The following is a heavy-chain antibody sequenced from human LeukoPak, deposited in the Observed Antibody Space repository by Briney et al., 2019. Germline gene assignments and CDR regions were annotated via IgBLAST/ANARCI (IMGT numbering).Heavy chain of an antibody. CDR1: GGSISSSSYY. CDR3: AISPYGSGSYYKDYFDY. V-gene: IGHV4-39*07. Sequence: PSETLSLTCTVSGGSISSSSYYWGWIRQPPGKGLEWIGSIYYSGSTYYNPSLKSRVTISVDTSKNQFSLKLSSVTAADTAVYYCAISPYGSGSYYKDYFDYWGQGTLVTVSS. J-gene: IGHJ4*02. CDR2: IYYSGST. D-gene: IGHD3-10*01.